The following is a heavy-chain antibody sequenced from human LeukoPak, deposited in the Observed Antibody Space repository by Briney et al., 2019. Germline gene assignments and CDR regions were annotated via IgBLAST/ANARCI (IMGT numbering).Heavy chain of an antibody. CDR1: GGSISSSNW. CDR2: IYHSGST. J-gene: IGHJ4*02. CDR3: ARFSSSGSYYKRGLETFDY. D-gene: IGHD3-10*01. V-gene: IGHV4-4*02. Sequence: SETLSLTCAVSGGSISSSNWWSWVRPPPGKGLEWIGEIYHSGSTNYNPSLKSRVTISVDKSKNQFSLKLSSVTAADTAVYYCARFSSSGSYYKRGLETFDYWGQGTLVTVSS.